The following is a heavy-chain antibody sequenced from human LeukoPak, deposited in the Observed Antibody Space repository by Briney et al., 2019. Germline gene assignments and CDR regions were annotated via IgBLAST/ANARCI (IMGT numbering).Heavy chain of an antibody. CDR2: ISSSSSYI. Sequence: GGSLRLSCAASGFTFSSYSMNWVRQAPGKGLEWVSSISSSSSYIYYADSVKGRFTISRDNAKNSVYLQMNSLRAEDTAVYYCARDRIVATTKAVDYWGQGTLVTVSS. CDR3: ARDRIVATTKAVDY. D-gene: IGHD5-12*01. J-gene: IGHJ4*02. V-gene: IGHV3-21*01. CDR1: GFTFSSYS.